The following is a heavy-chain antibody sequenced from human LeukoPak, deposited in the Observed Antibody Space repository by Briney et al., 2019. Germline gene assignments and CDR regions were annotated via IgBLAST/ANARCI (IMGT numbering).Heavy chain of an antibody. J-gene: IGHJ4*02. V-gene: IGHV3-23*01. CDR1: GFTFSNYG. CDR2: ISGSGGST. CDR3: AKGRCRGGSCYGRGFDY. Sequence: TGGSLRLSCAASGFTFSNYGIYWVRQAPGKGLEWVSGISGSGGSTYYADSVKGRFTISRDNSKNTLYLQMNSLRAEDTAVYYCAKGRCRGGSCYGRGFDYWGQGTLVTVSS. D-gene: IGHD2-15*01.